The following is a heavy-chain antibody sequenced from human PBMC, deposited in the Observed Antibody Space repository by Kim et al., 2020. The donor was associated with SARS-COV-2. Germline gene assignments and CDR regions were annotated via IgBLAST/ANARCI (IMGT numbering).Heavy chain of an antibody. CDR2: FDPEDGET. D-gene: IGHD3-9*01. V-gene: IGHV1-24*01. J-gene: IGHJ6*02. Sequence: ASVKVSCKVSGYTLTELSMHWVRQAPGKGLEWMGGFDPEDGETIYAQKFQGRVTMTEDTSTDTAYMELSSLRSEDTAVYYCATGGRYFDWPYYYYGMDVWGQGTTVTVSS. CDR3: ATGGRYFDWPYYYYGMDV. CDR1: GYTLTELS.